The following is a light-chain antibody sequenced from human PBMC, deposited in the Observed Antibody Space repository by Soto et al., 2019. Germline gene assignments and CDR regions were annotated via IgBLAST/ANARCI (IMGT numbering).Light chain of an antibody. CDR2: DAS. CDR3: QQYSTYSQT. V-gene: IGKV1-5*01. Sequence: DIQMTQSPSTLSASVGDRVTISCRASQTISTWLAWYQQKPGKAPKLLIFDASSLEGGVPSRFSGSGSGTEFTLTIGSLQPDDFATYYCQQYSTYSQTFGQGTKVDIK. J-gene: IGKJ1*01. CDR1: QTISTW.